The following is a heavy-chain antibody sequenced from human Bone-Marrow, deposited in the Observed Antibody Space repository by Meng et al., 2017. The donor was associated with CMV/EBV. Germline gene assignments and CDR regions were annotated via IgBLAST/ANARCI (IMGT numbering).Heavy chain of an antibody. CDR2: INPNSGGT. D-gene: IGHD6-6*01. CDR3: AREYSSSLYYQYYYGMDV. CDR1: GYTFTGYY. V-gene: IGHV1-2*02. Sequence: ASVKVSCKASGYTFTGYYMHWVRQAPGQGLEWMGWINPNSGGTNYAQKFQGRVTKTRDTSISTAYMELSRLRSDDTAVYYCAREYSSSLYYQYYYGMDVWGQGTTVTVSS. J-gene: IGHJ6*02.